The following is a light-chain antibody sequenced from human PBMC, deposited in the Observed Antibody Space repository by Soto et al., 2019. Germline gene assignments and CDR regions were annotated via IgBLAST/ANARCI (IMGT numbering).Light chain of an antibody. CDR1: QSVGSNY. CDR3: QQYGGSPRVT. J-gene: IGKJ4*01. V-gene: IGKV3-20*01. CDR2: SAS. Sequence: EIVLTQSPGTLCLSPGERATLSCRASQSVGSNYLAWYQQKPGQAPRLLIYSASSRATGIPDRFSGSGSGTDFTLTISRLEPEDFAVYYCQQYGGSPRVTFGGGTKVEIK.